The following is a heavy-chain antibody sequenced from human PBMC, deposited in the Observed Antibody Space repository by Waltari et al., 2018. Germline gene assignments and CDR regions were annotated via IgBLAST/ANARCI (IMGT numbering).Heavy chain of an antibody. CDR1: GYTLTEFS. Sequence: QVQLVQSGAEVKKPGASVKVSCKFSGYTLTEFSIHWLRQAPGKGLEWMGGFDPEVGETIYAQKFQGRVTMTEDTSTDTAYMELSSLRSEDTAVYYCATAAGADELVWYFDLWGRGTLVTVSS. D-gene: IGHD6-13*01. CDR3: ATAAGADELVWYFDL. CDR2: FDPEVGET. J-gene: IGHJ2*01. V-gene: IGHV1-24*01.